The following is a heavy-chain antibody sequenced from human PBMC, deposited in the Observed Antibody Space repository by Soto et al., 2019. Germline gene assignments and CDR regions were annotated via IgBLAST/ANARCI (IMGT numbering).Heavy chain of an antibody. CDR1: GFTFSSYS. J-gene: IGHJ5*02. Sequence: PGGALRLSCAASGFTFSSYSMNWVRQAPGKGLEWVSYISSSSSTIYYADSVKGRFTISRDNAKNSLYLQMNSLRAEDTAVYYCARDPSIVVVPAAIPWFDPWGQGTLVPVSS. CDR3: ARDPSIVVVPAAIPWFDP. CDR2: ISSSSSTI. V-gene: IGHV3-48*01. D-gene: IGHD2-2*01.